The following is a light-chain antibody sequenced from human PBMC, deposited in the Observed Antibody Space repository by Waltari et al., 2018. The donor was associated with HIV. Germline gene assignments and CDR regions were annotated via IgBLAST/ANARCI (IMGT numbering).Light chain of an antibody. J-gene: IGKJ2*03. CDR1: QSVSSSY. Sequence: IVLTQSQGTLSLSAGDRATLTCRASQSVSSSYLAWYQQKPGQAPRLLIYGASSRATGIPDRFSGSGSGTDFTLTISRLEPEDFAVYYCQQYGSSPYSFGQGTKLEIK. CDR2: GAS. CDR3: QQYGSSPYS. V-gene: IGKV3-20*01.